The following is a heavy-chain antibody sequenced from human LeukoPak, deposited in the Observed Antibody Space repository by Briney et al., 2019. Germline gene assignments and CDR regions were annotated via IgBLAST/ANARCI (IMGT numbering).Heavy chain of an antibody. D-gene: IGHD3-16*01. J-gene: IGHJ4*02. CDR2: IKQDGSEK. CDR3: ARQNRRYPWGRRTHFDY. CDR1: GFTFSDYY. Sequence: GGSLRLSCAASGFTFSDYYMSWVRQAPGKGLEWVANIKQDGSEKYYVDSVKGRFTISRDNAKNSLYLQMNSLRAEDTAVYYCARQNRRYPWGRRTHFDYWGQGTLVTVSS. V-gene: IGHV3-7*01.